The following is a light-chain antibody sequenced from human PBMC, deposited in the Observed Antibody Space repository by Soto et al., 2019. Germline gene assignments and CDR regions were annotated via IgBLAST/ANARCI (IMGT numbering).Light chain of an antibody. CDR1: QSVSSSY. J-gene: IGKJ3*01. Sequence: EIVLTQSPGTLSLSPGERPTLSCRASQSVSSSYLAWYQQKPGQAPGLLIYGASSRATGIPDRCSVSGYGTHFTLSISRLEPEEFAVYYCQQYGSSPFTFGPGTKVDIK. CDR2: GAS. CDR3: QQYGSSPFT. V-gene: IGKV3-20*01.